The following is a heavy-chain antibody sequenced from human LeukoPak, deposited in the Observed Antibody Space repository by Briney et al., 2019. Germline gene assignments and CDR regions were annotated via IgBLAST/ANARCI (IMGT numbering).Heavy chain of an antibody. CDR2: IYYSGST. V-gene: IGHV4-39*01. J-gene: IGHJ4*02. Sequence: SETLSLTCTVSGGSISSSSYYWGWISQPPGEGLEWIGSIYYSGSTYYNPSLKSRVTISVDTSKNQFSLKLSSVTAADTAVYYCARRSYGLLYFDYWGQGTLVTVSS. CDR3: ARRSYGLLYFDY. CDR1: GGSISSSSYY. D-gene: IGHD5-18*01.